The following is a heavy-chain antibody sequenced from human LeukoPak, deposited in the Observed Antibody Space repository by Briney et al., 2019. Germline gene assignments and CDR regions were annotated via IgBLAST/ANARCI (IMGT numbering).Heavy chain of an antibody. CDR1: GGSFTGYY. Sequence: PSETLSLTCAVYGGSFTGYYWSWIRQAPGKGLEWIGEINHYGSTSYNPSLKSRVTISVDTSKKQFSLKLSSVTAADTAVYYCARLGSASLDYWGQGTLVTVSS. D-gene: IGHD3-10*01. V-gene: IGHV4-34*01. J-gene: IGHJ4*02. CDR2: INHYGST. CDR3: ARLGSASLDY.